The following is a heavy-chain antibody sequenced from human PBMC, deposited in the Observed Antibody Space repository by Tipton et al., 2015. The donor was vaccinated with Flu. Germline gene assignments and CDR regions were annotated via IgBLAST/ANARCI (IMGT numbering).Heavy chain of an antibody. Sequence: TLSLTCTISGDSISSRYYWGWIRQPPGKGLEWIGNIFRTGSTYHNPSLTSRVTMSVDTSKNQFSLKVFSVTAADTAVYYCARHTGDSVRGVIDYWGQGALVTVSS. V-gene: IGHV4-38-2*02. CDR3: ARHTGDSVRGVIDY. D-gene: IGHD3-10*02. CDR1: GDSISSRYY. CDR2: IFRTGST. J-gene: IGHJ4*02.